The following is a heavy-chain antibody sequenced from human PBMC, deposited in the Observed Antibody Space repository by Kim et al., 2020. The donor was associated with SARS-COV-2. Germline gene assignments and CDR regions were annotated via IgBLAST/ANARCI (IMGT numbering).Heavy chain of an antibody. V-gene: IGHV1-18*01. CDR2: NGKP. J-gene: IGHJ2*01. CDR3: ARDGYFDL. Sequence: NGKPNHGPKLTGRVTMTTDTSTSTAYMELRSLRSDDTAIYYCARDGYFDLWGRGTLVTVSS.